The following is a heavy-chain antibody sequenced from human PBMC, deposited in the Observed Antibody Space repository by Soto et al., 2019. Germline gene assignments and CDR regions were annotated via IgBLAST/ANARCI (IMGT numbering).Heavy chain of an antibody. CDR1: GFTFSSYA. V-gene: IGHV3-30-3*01. CDR3: AREDAGRLRYFDWLFDY. D-gene: IGHD3-9*01. J-gene: IGHJ4*02. Sequence: QVQLVESGGGVVQPGRSLRLSCAASGFTFSSYAMHWVRQAPGKGLEWVAVISYDGSNKYYADSVKGRFTISRDNSKNTLYLQMNSLRAEDTAVYYCAREDAGRLRYFDWLFDYRGQGTLVTVSS. CDR2: ISYDGSNK.